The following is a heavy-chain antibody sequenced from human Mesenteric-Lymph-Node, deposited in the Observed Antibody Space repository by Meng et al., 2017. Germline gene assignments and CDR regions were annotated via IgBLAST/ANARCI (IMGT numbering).Heavy chain of an antibody. V-gene: IGHV1-3*01. D-gene: IGHD1-26*01. CDR3: ARGLWEQSRYYFDS. J-gene: IGHJ4*02. CDR2: INSGNGKT. CDR1: GYTFTNCA. Sequence: QVQLVQSGAVVKTPGASVKVSLKASGYTFTNCAIQWVRQAPGQRLEWMGWINSGNGKTKYSEKFQGRVTITRDTSATTAYMELSSLRSEDMAVYYCARGLWEQSRYYFDSWGQGTLVTVSS.